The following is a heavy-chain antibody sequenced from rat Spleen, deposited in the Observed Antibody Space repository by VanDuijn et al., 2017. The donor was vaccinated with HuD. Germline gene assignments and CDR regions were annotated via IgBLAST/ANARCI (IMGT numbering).Heavy chain of an antibody. Sequence: EVQLVESGGGLMQPGRSLKLPCAASGFTFSNYDMAWVRQSPTKGLEWIASISTGADNTYYRDSVKGRFTVSRDDTNNTHYLQMDSLRSEDTATYYCAIHGGLRNWFDSWGQGTLVTVSS. CDR3: AIHGGLRNWFDS. D-gene: IGHD1-11*01. CDR1: GFTFSNYD. V-gene: IGHV5S13*01. CDR2: ISTGADNT. J-gene: IGHJ3*01.